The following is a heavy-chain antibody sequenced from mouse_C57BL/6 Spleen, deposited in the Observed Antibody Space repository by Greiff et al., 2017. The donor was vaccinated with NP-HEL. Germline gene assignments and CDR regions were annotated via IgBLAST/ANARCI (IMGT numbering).Heavy chain of an antibody. Sequence: VKLQQSGPELVKPGASVKLSCKASGYTFTSYAINWVKQRPGQGLEWIGRIYPRDGSTHYNEKCKGKATMTVDTSSSNAYMELNSLTSEDSAVYFCARWDYYGSDYWGQGTTLTVSS. V-gene: IGHV1-85*01. J-gene: IGHJ2*01. CDR1: GYTFTSYA. CDR3: ARWDYYGSDY. CDR2: IYPRDGST. D-gene: IGHD1-1*01.